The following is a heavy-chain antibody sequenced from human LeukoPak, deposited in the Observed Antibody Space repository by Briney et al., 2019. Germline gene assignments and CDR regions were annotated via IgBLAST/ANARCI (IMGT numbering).Heavy chain of an antibody. CDR3: GRIGYCSGGTCHFDY. V-gene: IGHV3-21*01. CDR2: ISSSSTYI. D-gene: IGHD2-15*01. Sequence: PGGSLRLSCAASGFTFSSYSMNWVRQAPGKGLEWVSSISSSSTYIYYADSVKGRFTISRDNAKNSLYLQMNSLRAEDTAVYYCGRIGYCSGGTCHFDYWGQGTLVTVSS. CDR1: GFTFSSYS. J-gene: IGHJ4*02.